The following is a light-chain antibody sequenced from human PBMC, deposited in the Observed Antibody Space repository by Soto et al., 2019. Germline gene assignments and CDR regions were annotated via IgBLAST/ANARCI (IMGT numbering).Light chain of an antibody. CDR2: AAS. Sequence: DLQLTQSPSFLSASVGDRVTITCRASQGISSYLAWYQQKPGKAPKLLIYAASTLQSGVPSRFSGSGSGTEFTLTISSLQPEEFATYYCQQLNSCPLTFGGGTKVEIK. CDR3: QQLNSCPLT. CDR1: QGISSY. J-gene: IGKJ4*01. V-gene: IGKV1-9*01.